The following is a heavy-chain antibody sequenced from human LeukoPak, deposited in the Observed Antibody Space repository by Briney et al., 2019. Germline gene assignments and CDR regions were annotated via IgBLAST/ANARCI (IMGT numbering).Heavy chain of an antibody. D-gene: IGHD3-22*01. CDR1: GYTFTGYY. CDR2: INPNSGGT. J-gene: IGHJ4*02. Sequence: EASVKVSCKASGYTFTGYYMHWVRQAPGQGLKGMGWINPNSGGTNYAQKFQGRVTMTRDTSISTAYMELSRLRSDDTAVYYCTFITPSGPFDYWGQGTLVTVSS. CDR3: TFITPSGPFDY. V-gene: IGHV1-2*02.